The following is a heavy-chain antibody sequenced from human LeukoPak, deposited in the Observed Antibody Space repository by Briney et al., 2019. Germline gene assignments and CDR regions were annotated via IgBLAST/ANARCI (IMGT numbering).Heavy chain of an antibody. CDR3: ARFVVVPAAIRDTVDAFDI. D-gene: IGHD2-2*02. CDR2: IYTSGST. CDR1: GGSISSGSYY. V-gene: IGHV4-61*02. Sequence: SETLSLTCTVSGGSISSGSYYWSWIRQPAGKGLEWIGRIYTSGSTNYNPSLKSRVTISVDTSKNQFSLKLSSVTAADTAVYYCARFVVVPAAIRDTVDAFDIWGQGTMVTVSS. J-gene: IGHJ3*02.